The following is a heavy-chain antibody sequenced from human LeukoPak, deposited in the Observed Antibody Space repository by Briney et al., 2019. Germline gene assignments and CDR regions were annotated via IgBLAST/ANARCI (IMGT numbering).Heavy chain of an antibody. Sequence: SETLSLTCAVYGGSFSGYYWSWIGQPPGKGLEWIGEINHSGSTNYNPSLKSRVTISVDTSKNQFSLKLSSVTAADTAVYYCARGRCSGGSCYFFDYWGQGTLVTVSS. V-gene: IGHV4-34*01. CDR2: INHSGST. D-gene: IGHD2-15*01. CDR3: ARGRCSGGSCYFFDY. CDR1: GGSFSGYY. J-gene: IGHJ4*02.